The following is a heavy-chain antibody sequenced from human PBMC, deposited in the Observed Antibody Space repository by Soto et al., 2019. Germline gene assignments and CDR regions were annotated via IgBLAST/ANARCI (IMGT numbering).Heavy chain of an antibody. J-gene: IGHJ5*02. CDR1: GFSVSNNY. CDR3: ASLAVAEEFDP. V-gene: IGHV3-53*02. CDR2: IHAGGST. Sequence: EVQLVETGGGLIQPGGPLRLPCPASGFSVSNNYLSWVRQAPGKGLEWVSIIHAGGSTYYADSVKGRFTISRDNSKNTVYLQMTGLRDEDTAMYYCASLAVAEEFDPWGQGTLVTVSS. D-gene: IGHD6-19*01.